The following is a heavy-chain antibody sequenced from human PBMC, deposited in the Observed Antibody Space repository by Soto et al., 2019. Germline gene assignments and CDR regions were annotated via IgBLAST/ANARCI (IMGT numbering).Heavy chain of an antibody. Sequence: QVQLQESGPGLVKPSQTLSLTCTVSGGSISSDGYYWSWIRQHPGKGLEWIGYIYYSGTTCYNPSLKSRVNISVGPSKNQFALKLSSMTGADTAVYYCASDPLRPYYYDNAGKAFHIWGQGTMVTVSS. V-gene: IGHV4-31*03. CDR3: ASDPLRPYYYDNAGKAFHI. J-gene: IGHJ3*02. CDR2: IYYSGTT. CDR1: GGSISSDGYY. D-gene: IGHD3-22*01.